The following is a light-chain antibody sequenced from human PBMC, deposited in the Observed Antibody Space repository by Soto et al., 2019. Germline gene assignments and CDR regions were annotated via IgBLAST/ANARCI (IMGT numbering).Light chain of an antibody. CDR2: DAS. V-gene: IGKV3-15*01. Sequence: EIVMTQSPATLSVSPGEGATLSCKASQNVYNNLAWYQQRPGQPPRLLIYDASTRATGISARFSGSAYATEFPLTITSLQTQAFPVYFCQQCRHSTLPFVGGTKVDIK. CDR3: QQCRHSTLP. CDR1: QNVYNN. J-gene: IGKJ4*01.